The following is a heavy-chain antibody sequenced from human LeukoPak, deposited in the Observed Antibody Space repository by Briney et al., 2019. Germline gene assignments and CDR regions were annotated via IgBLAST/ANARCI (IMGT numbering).Heavy chain of an antibody. CDR2: INPNSGGT. CDR3: ARDAVTMIVVANLFDY. D-gene: IGHD3-22*01. V-gene: IGHV1-2*02. CDR1: GYTFTGYY. J-gene: IGHJ4*02. Sequence: GASVKVSCKASGYTFTGYYTHWVRQAPGQGLEWMGWINPNSGGTNYAQKFQGRVTMTRDTSISTAYMELSRLRSDDTAVYYCARDAVTMIVVANLFDYWGQGTLVTVSS.